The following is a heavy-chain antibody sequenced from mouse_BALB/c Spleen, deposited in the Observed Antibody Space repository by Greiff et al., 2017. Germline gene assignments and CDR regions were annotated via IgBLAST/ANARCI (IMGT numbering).Heavy chain of an antibody. CDR1: GFSLTSYG. CDR2: IWSGGST. D-gene: IGHD2-4*01. Sequence: QVQLKESGPGLVQPSQSLSITCTVSGFSLTSYGVHWVRQSPGKGLEWLGVIWSGGSTDYNAAFISRLSISKDNSKSQVFFKMNSLQANDTAIYYCARNWGDYDDAMDYWGQGTSVTVSS. J-gene: IGHJ4*01. V-gene: IGHV2-2*02. CDR3: ARNWGDYDDAMDY.